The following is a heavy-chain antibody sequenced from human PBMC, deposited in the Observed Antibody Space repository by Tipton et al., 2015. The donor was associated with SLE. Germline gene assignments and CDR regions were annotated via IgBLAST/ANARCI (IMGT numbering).Heavy chain of an antibody. CDR1: GGSFNDYY. J-gene: IGHJ4*01. D-gene: IGHD4-17*01. Sequence: TLSLTCTLSGGSFNDYYWTWLRQTPGTGLGWIGYVYHSGSTNYNPSLKSRVTISIDTSKHQFSLKLTSVTAADTAVYYCARDGSGAGRYDNGDYVFDYWGHGVLVTVSS. CDR2: VYHSGST. V-gene: IGHV4-59*13. CDR3: ARDGSGAGRYDNGDYVFDY.